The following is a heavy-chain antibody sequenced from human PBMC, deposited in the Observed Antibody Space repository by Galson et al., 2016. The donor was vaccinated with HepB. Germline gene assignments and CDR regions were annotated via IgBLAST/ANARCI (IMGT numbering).Heavy chain of an antibody. CDR3: ARSKDSRWYSSFDY. CDR2: ISIRGDYM. CDR1: GFIFNSYS. J-gene: IGHJ4*02. D-gene: IGHD6-13*01. V-gene: IGHV3-21*01. Sequence: SLRLSCAASGFIFNSYSMNWVRQAPGKGPEWVSSISIRGDYMYYADSVKGRFTISRDNARNSMYLQMNSLRVEDTAVYYCARSKDSRWYSSFDYWGQGTLATVSS.